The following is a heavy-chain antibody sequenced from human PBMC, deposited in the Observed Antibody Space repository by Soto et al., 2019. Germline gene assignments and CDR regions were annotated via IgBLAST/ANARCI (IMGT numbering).Heavy chain of an antibody. J-gene: IGHJ5*02. CDR1: GCSISSSSYD. Sequence: SETLSLTCTVSGCSISSSSYDWGWIRQPPGKGLEWIGSIYYSGSTYYNPSLKSRVTISVDTSKNQFYLKLSSVTAADTAVYYCARGRGSSWPNWFDPWGQGTLVTVSS. V-gene: IGHV4-39*07. D-gene: IGHD6-13*01. CDR2: IYYSGST. CDR3: ARGRGSSWPNWFDP.